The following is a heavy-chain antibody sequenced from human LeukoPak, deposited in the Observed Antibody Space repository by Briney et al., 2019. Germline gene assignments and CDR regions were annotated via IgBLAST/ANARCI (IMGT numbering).Heavy chain of an antibody. Sequence: GGSLRLSCAASGFTFSNYGMHWARQAPGKGLEWVSYISSSGSTIYYADSVKGRFTISRDNAKNSLYLQMNSLRAEDTAVYYCARDSPTQYDYWGQGTLVTVSS. CDR1: GFTFSNYG. CDR3: ARDSPTQYDY. D-gene: IGHD5-24*01. J-gene: IGHJ4*02. CDR2: ISSSGSTI. V-gene: IGHV3-48*04.